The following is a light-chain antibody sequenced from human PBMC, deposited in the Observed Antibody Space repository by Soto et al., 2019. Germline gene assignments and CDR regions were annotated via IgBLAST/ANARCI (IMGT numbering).Light chain of an antibody. Sequence: EIVLTQSPGTLYLSPGERATLCCRASQSVGRDYLAWYQQKHGQAPRLLVYDASNRATGIPARFSGSVSGTDGTLTIGSLEPEDCAVYYCQQRNYWPITFGQGTRLEIK. J-gene: IGKJ5*01. CDR1: QSVGRDY. CDR2: DAS. CDR3: QQRNYWPIT. V-gene: IGKV3D-20*02.